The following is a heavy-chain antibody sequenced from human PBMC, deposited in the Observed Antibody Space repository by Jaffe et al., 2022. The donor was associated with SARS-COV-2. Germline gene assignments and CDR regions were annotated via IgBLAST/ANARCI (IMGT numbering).Heavy chain of an antibody. J-gene: IGHJ4*02. CDR3: ARHDEAAAVHFDY. V-gene: IGHV4-39*01. CDR2: IYYSGST. D-gene: IGHD6-13*01. Sequence: QLQLQESGPGLVKPSETLSLTCTVSGGSISSSSYYWGWIRQPPGKGLEWIGSIYYSGSTYYNPSLKSRVTISVDTSKNQFSLKLSSVTAADTAVYYCARHDEAAAVHFDYWGQGTLVTVSS. CDR1: GGSISSSSYY.